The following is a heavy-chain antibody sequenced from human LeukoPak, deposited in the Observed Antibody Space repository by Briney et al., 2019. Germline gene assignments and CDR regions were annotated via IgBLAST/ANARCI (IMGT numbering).Heavy chain of an antibody. CDR1: GFTFSSYS. CDR2: ISSSSSYI. V-gene: IGHV3-21*01. J-gene: IGHJ6*03. CDR3: AREGGLYYGSGSPFRYMDV. D-gene: IGHD3-10*01. Sequence: PGGSLRLSCAASGFTFSSYSMNWVRQAPGKGLEWVSSISSSSSYIYYADSVKGRFTISRDNAKNSLYLQMNSLRAEDTAVYYCAREGGLYYGSGSPFRYMDVWGKGTTVTISS.